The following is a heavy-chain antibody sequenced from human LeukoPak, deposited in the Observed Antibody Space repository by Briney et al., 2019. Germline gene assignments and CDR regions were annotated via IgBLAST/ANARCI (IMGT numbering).Heavy chain of an antibody. D-gene: IGHD4-17*01. J-gene: IGHJ4*02. CDR3: ARLASDYPGY. V-gene: IGHV4-39*01. Sequence: PSVTLSLTCTVSGGSISSSSYYWGWIRQPPGKGLEWIGSIYYSGSTYYNPSLKSRVTISVDTSKNQFSLKLSSVTAADTAAYYCARLASDYPGYWGQGTLVTVSS. CDR2: IYYSGST. CDR1: GGSISSSSYY.